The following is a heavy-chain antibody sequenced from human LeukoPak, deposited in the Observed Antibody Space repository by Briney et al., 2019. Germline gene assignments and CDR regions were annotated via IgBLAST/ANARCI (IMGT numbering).Heavy chain of an antibody. CDR3: ARSRGWGAYQDY. J-gene: IGHJ4*02. D-gene: IGHD6-19*01. V-gene: IGHV3-7*01. CDR2: INQDGSDK. CDR1: GFTFSDYW. Sequence: GGSLRLSCAASGFTFSDYWMSWVRQAPGKGLEWVANINQDGSDKYYVDSVKGRFTISRDNAKNSLYLQVNSLRVEDTAVYYCARSRGWGAYQDYWGQGTLVTVSS.